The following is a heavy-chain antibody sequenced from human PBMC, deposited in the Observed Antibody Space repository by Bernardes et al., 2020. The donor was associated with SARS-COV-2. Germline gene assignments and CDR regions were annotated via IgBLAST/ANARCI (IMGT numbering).Heavy chain of an antibody. CDR3: ARVRSDYFVRLDY. CDR1: GYTFTGYY. J-gene: IGHJ4*02. CDR2: INPNSGGT. V-gene: IGHV1-2*02. D-gene: IGHD1-26*01. Sequence: ASVKVSCKASGYTFTGYYMHWVRQAPGQGLEWMGWINPNSGGTNYAQKFQGRVTMTRDTSISTAYMELSRLRSDDTAVYYCARVRSDYFVRLDYWGQGTLVTVTS.